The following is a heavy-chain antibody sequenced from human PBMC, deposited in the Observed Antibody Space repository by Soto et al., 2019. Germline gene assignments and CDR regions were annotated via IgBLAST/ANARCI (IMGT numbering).Heavy chain of an antibody. J-gene: IGHJ5*02. CDR2: FDPEDGET. V-gene: IGHV1-24*01. CDR3: ATVYSGYDRPGFDP. CDR1: GYTLTELS. D-gene: IGHD5-12*01. Sequence: ASVKVSCKVSGYTLTELSMHWVRQAPGKGLEWMGGFDPEDGETIYAQKFQGRVTMTEDTSTDTAYMELSSLRSEDTAVYYCATVYSGYDRPGFDPWGQGTLVTVSS.